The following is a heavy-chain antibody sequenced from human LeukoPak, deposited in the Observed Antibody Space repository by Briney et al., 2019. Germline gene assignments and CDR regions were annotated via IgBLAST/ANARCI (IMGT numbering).Heavy chain of an antibody. J-gene: IGHJ6*03. CDR2: IIPIFGTA. V-gene: IGHV1-69*01. Sequence: SVKVSCKASGGTFSSYAISWVRQAPGQGLEWMGGIIPIFGTANYAQKFQGRVTITADESTSTAYMELSSLRSDDTAMYYCARVFNWNYYYYMDVWGKGTTVTVSS. CDR1: GGTFSSYA. CDR3: ARVFNWNYYYYMDV. D-gene: IGHD1-20*01.